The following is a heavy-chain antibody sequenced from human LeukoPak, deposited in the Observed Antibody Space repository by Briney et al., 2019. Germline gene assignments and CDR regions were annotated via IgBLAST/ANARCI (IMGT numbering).Heavy chain of an antibody. CDR2: IYHSGST. Sequence: SETLSLTCAVSGGSISSGGYSWSWIRQPPGKGLEWIGYIYHSGSTYYNPSLKSRVTISVDTSKNQFSLKLSSVTAADTAVYYCARGPIRYFDWLRFDGMDVWGQGTTVTVSS. V-gene: IGHV4-30-2*01. J-gene: IGHJ6*02. CDR1: GGSISSGGYS. D-gene: IGHD3-9*01. CDR3: ARGPIRYFDWLRFDGMDV.